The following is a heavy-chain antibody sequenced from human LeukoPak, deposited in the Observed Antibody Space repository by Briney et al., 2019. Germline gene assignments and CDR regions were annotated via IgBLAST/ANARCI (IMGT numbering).Heavy chain of an antibody. V-gene: IGHV4-34*01. Sequence: SETLSLTCAVYGGSFSGYYWSWIRQPPGKGLEWIGEINHSGSTNYNPSLKSRVTISVDTSKNQFSLKLSSVTAADTAVYYCARQTRMAARRQFDYWGQGTLVTVSS. D-gene: IGHD6-6*01. CDR1: GGSFSGYY. CDR2: INHSGST. J-gene: IGHJ4*02. CDR3: ARQTRMAARRQFDY.